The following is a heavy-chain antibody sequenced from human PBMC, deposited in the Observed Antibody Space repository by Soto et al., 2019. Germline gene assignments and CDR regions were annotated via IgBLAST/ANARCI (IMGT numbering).Heavy chain of an antibody. V-gene: IGHV4-39*01. CDR3: ARLEGATGDYYYYYGMDV. J-gene: IGHJ6*02. D-gene: IGHD1-26*01. CDR1: GGSISSSSYY. CDR2: IYYSGST. Sequence: SETLSLTCTVSGGSISSSSYYWGWIRQPPGKGLEWIGSIYYSGSTYYNPSLKSRVTISVDTSKNQFSLKLSSVTAADTAVYYCARLEGATGDYYYYYGMDVWGQGTTVTVSS.